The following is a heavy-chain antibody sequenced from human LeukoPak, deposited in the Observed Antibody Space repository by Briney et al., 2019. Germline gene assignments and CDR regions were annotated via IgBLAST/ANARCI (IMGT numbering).Heavy chain of an antibody. Sequence: SETLSLTCAVYGGSFSGYYWSWIRKPPGKGLEWIGEINHSGSTNYNPSLKSRVTISVDTSKNQFSLKLSSVTAADTAVYYCAREGGSSSWYSYWGQGTLVTVSS. D-gene: IGHD6-13*01. CDR3: AREGGSSSWYSY. J-gene: IGHJ4*02. CDR2: INHSGST. CDR1: GGSFSGYY. V-gene: IGHV4-34*01.